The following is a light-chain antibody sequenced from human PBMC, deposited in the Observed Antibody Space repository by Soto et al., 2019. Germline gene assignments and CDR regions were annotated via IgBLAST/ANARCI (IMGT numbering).Light chain of an antibody. Sequence: QSVLTQPASVSGSPGQSITISCTGTDSDVGGYNYVSWYQQHPDKAPKLMIYGVYNRPSGVSNRFSGSKSGNTASLTISGLQAEDEADYYCSSFTNNNTPHVVFGGGTKVTGL. V-gene: IGLV2-14*01. CDR1: DSDVGGYNY. CDR2: GVY. CDR3: SSFTNNNTPHVV. J-gene: IGLJ2*01.